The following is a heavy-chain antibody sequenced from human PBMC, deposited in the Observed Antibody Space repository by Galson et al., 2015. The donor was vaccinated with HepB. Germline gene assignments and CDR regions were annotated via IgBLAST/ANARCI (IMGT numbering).Heavy chain of an antibody. D-gene: IGHD6-6*01. CDR2: ISYDGSNK. Sequence: SLRLSCAASGFTFSSYAMHWVRQAPGKGLEWVAVISYDGSNKYYADSVKGRFTISRDNSKNTLYLQMNSLRAEDTAVYYCARGVAARPSGLRPQENLFDYWGQGTLVTVSS. CDR3: ARGVAARPSGLRPQENLFDY. CDR1: GFTFSSYA. V-gene: IGHV3-30-3*01. J-gene: IGHJ4*02.